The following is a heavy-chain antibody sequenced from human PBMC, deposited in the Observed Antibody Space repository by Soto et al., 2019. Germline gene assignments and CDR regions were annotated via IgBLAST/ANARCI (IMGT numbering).Heavy chain of an antibody. Sequence: SQTLSLTCAISGDSVSSNSAAWNWIRQSPSRGLEWLGRTYYRSKWYNDYAVSVKSRITINPDTSKNQFSLQLNSVTPEDTAVYYCAREPLAADPPNAYYFDYWGQGTLVTVSS. CDR2: TYYRSKWYN. V-gene: IGHV6-1*01. J-gene: IGHJ4*02. CDR3: AREPLAADPPNAYYFDY. D-gene: IGHD6-13*01. CDR1: GDSVSSNSAA.